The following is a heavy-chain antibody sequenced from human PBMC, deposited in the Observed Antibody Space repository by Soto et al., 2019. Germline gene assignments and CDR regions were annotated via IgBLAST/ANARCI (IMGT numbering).Heavy chain of an antibody. CDR2: SNRSGRT. D-gene: IGHD4-17*01. CDR3: ATFYGDYVSY. J-gene: IGHJ4*02. V-gene: IGHV4-34*08. Sequence: WGTLCLSCAASGCTVSSYYCSWIRQPPGKGLERIGESNRSGRTYYKQSHKSRVTISGDTSKNQLSLKLSTVRAADTAVYYCATFYGDYVSYWGQGTLVTVSS. CDR1: GCTVSSYY.